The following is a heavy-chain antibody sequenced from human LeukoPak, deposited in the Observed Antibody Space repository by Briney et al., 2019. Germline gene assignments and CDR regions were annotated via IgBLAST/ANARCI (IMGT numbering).Heavy chain of an antibody. J-gene: IGHJ4*02. CDR3: ARRGYCSSTSCYDY. V-gene: IGHV1-2*02. Sequence: ASVTVSCKASGYTFTGYYMHWVRQAPGQGLEWMGWINPNSGGTNYAQKFQGRVTMTRDTSISTAYMELSRLRSDDTAVYYCARRGYCSSTSCYDYWGQGTLVTVSS. CDR2: INPNSGGT. CDR1: GYTFTGYY. D-gene: IGHD2-2*01.